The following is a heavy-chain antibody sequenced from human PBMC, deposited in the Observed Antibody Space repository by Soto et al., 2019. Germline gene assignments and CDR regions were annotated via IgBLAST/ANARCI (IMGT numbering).Heavy chain of an antibody. CDR1: GFTFSSYG. Sequence: QVQLVESGGGVVQPGRSLRLSCAASGFTFSSYGMHWVRQAPGKGLEWVAVIWYDGSNKYYADSVKGRFTISRDNSKNTLYLQMNSLRAEDTAVYYCARDLLRYFDWLSEKAGFDYWGQGTLVTVSS. D-gene: IGHD3-9*01. CDR3: ARDLLRYFDWLSEKAGFDY. J-gene: IGHJ4*02. V-gene: IGHV3-33*01. CDR2: IWYDGSNK.